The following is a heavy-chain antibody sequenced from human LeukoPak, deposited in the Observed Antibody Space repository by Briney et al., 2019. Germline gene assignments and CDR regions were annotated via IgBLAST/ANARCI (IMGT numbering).Heavy chain of an antibody. J-gene: IGHJ6*02. D-gene: IGHD4-17*01. CDR3: ARSSTVTTSYYYYGMGV. V-gene: IGHV3-66*01. Sequence: PGGSLRLSCAASGFTVSSNYMSWVRQAPGKGLEWVSVIYSGGSTYYADSVKGRFTISRDNSKNTLYLQMNSLRAEDTAVYYCARSSTVTTSYYYYGMGVWGQGTTVTVSS. CDR2: IYSGGST. CDR1: GFTVSSNY.